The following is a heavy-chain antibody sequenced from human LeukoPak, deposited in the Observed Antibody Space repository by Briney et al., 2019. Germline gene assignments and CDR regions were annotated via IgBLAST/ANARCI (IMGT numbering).Heavy chain of an antibody. D-gene: IGHD6-13*01. CDR2: IYYTGST. V-gene: IGHV4-59*01. CDR1: GGSISSYY. Sequence: SETLSLTCTVSGGSISSYYWSWIRQPAGKGLEWIGYIYYTGSTNYNPSLKSRVTISVDTSYNQFSLKLRSVTAADTAVYYCARVYSSNWPRPYYYFYSMDVWGKGTTVTVSS. J-gene: IGHJ6*03. CDR3: ARVYSSNWPRPYYYFYSMDV.